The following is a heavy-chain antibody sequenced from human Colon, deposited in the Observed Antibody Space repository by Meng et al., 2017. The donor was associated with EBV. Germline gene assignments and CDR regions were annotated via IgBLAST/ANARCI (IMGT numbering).Heavy chain of an antibody. CDR1: SYSISSSNW. V-gene: IGHV4-28*03. J-gene: IGHJ4*02. CDR3: ARVSSGWDYFDY. Sequence: QVQLQESGPGLVKPSDTLSLTCAVSSYSISSSNWWGWIRQPPGKGLEWIGYIYYSGSTYYNPPLKSRVIISIDTSKNQFSLNLRSVTAADTAVYYCARVSSGWDYFDYWGQGTLVTVSS. D-gene: IGHD6-19*01. CDR2: IYYSGST.